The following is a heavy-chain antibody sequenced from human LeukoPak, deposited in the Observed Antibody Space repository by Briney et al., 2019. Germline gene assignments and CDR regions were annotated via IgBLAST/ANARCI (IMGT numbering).Heavy chain of an antibody. CDR2: INTDGIST. CDR3: ASQKGYGLDV. CDR1: GFTFSSYW. V-gene: IGHV3-74*01. J-gene: IGHJ6*02. Sequence: GGSLRLSCAAPGFTFSSYWLHWVRQAPGTGLVWVSRINTDGISTNYADSVKGRFTISRDNARNTLYLQMNSLRAEDTAVYYCASQKGYGLDVWGRGTTVTVSS.